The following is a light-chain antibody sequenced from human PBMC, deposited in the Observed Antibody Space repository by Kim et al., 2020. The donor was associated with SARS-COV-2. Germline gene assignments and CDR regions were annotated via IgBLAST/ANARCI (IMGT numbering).Light chain of an antibody. CDR1: QSVLYSSNNKNY. CDR2: WAS. CDR3: QQYYSTLFT. J-gene: IGKJ3*01. Sequence: ATINGKSSQSVLYSSNNKNYLAWYQQKPGQPPKLLIYWASTRKSGVPDRFSGSGSGTDFTLTISSLQAEDVAVYYCQQYYSTLFTFGPGTKVDIK. V-gene: IGKV4-1*01.